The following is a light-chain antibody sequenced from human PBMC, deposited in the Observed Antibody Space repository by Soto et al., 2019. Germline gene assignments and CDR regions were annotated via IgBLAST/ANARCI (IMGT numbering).Light chain of an antibody. CDR1: KNDIGVYDF. V-gene: IGLV2-8*01. Sequence: QSALTQPPSASGSPGQSVTISCTGTKNDIGVYDFVSWYQHHPGKAPRLIIYEVVQRPSGVPDRFSGSKSGNTASLTVSGLQAADEADYFCKSYAGSNTYVVGSGTKFTVL. CDR2: EVV. J-gene: IGLJ1*01. CDR3: KSYAGSNTYV.